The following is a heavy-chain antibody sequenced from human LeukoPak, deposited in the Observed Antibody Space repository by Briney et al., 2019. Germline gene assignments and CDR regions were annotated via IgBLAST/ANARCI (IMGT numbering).Heavy chain of an antibody. J-gene: IGHJ4*02. V-gene: IGHV3-7*01. D-gene: IGHD3-22*01. CDR3: ARALAHYDSSGYFDY. CDR1: GFTFSSYW. CDR2: IKQDGSEK. Sequence: GGSLRLSCAASGFTFSSYWMSWVRQAPGKGLEWVANIKQDGSEKYYVDSVKGRFTISRDNAKNSLYLQMNSLRAEDTAVYYCARALAHYDSSGYFDYWGQGNLVTVSS.